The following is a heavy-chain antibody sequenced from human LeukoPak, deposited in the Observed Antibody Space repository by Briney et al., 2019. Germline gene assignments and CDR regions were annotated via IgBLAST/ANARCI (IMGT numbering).Heavy chain of an antibody. V-gene: IGHV3-20*04. J-gene: IGHJ6*03. Sequence: PGGSLRLSCAASGFTFSSYSMNWVRQAPGKGLEWVSGINWNGGSTGYADSVKGRFTISRDNAKNSLYLQMNSLRAEDTALYYCARGWTGRTYYMDVWGKGTTVTVSS. CDR1: GFTFSSYS. CDR3: ARGWTGRTYYMDV. D-gene: IGHD3/OR15-3a*01. CDR2: INWNGGST.